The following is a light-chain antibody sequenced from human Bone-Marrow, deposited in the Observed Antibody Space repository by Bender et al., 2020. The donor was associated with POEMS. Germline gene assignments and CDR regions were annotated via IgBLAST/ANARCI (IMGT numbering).Light chain of an antibody. CDR3: QTWGSGLSWV. J-gene: IGLJ3*02. Sequence: QLVLTRSPSASASLGASVKLTCTLSSGHSSYAIAWHQQQPEKGLRYVMKVSSDGSHTKGDGIPDRFSGSSSGAQRYLTISSLQSEDEGDYYCQTWGSGLSWVFGGGTKVAVL. CDR1: SGHSSYA. V-gene: IGLV4-69*01. CDR2: VSSDGSH.